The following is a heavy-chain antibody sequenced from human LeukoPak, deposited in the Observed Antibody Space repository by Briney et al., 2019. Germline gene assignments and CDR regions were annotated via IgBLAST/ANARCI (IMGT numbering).Heavy chain of an antibody. CDR1: GYTFTSYY. Sequence: ASVKVSCKASGYTFTSYYMHWVRQAPGQGLESMGIINPSGGSTSYAQKFQGRVTMTRDTSTSTVYMELSSLRSEDTAVYYCARESISGYQNYYYYGMDVWGQGTTVTVSS. D-gene: IGHD3-22*01. V-gene: IGHV1-46*01. J-gene: IGHJ6*02. CDR2: INPSGGST. CDR3: ARESISGYQNYYYYGMDV.